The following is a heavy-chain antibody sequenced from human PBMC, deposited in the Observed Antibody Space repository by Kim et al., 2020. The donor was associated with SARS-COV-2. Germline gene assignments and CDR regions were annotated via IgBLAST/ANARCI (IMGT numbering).Heavy chain of an antibody. D-gene: IGHD1-26*01. CDR3: ARVGFGSRTNDAFDI. V-gene: IGHV3-48*02. CDR2: ISSSSSTI. CDR1: GFTFSSYS. Sequence: GGSLRLSCAASGFTFSSYSMNWVRQAPGKGLEWVSYISSSSSTIYYADSVKGRFTISRDNAKNSLYLQMNSLRDEDTAVYYCARVGFGSRTNDAFDIWGQGTMVTVSS. J-gene: IGHJ3*02.